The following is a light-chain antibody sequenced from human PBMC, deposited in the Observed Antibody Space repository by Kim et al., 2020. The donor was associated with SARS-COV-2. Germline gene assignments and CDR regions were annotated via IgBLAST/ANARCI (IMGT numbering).Light chain of an antibody. CDR1: SSNIGSNY. CDR2: RNN. Sequence: ELTQPPSASGTPGQRVTISCSGSSSNIGSNYVYWYQQLPGTAPKLLIYRNNQRPSGVPDRFSGSKSGTSASLAISGLRSEDEADYYCAAWDDSLSGLVFGGGTQLTVL. V-gene: IGLV1-47*01. CDR3: AAWDDSLSGLV. J-gene: IGLJ2*01.